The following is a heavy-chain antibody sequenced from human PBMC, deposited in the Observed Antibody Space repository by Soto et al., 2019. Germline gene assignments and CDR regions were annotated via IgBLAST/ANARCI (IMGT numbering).Heavy chain of an antibody. V-gene: IGHV3-33*08. D-gene: IGHD3-9*01. CDR1: GFTVSSYG. CDR3: ARDHEYYGLVTGPRSHALAL. Sequence: PGGSLRLSCAASGFTVSSYGMHWVRQAPGKGLEWVAVIWYEGSNTYHADSGKGRFTISRNNSKNTLYLQMNSLRADDTAVYSCARDHEYYGLVTGPRSHALALRGHGTTVPVSS. CDR2: IWYEGSNT. J-gene: IGHJ3*01.